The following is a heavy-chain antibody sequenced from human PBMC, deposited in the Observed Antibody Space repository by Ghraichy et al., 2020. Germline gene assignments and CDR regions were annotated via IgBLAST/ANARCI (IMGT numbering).Heavy chain of an antibody. CDR1: GFFFNKYA. V-gene: IGHV3-23*01. CDR2: LSGRTT. CDR3: VRDLQTTNFNFYFYAMNI. J-gene: IGHJ4*02. D-gene: IGHD4/OR15-4a*01. Sequence: GGSLRLSCTPSGFFFNKYAMSWVRLAPGKGLEWVSSLSGRTTYSIDSVKGRFTISRDDSKNTLDLQMDSLRAEDPAVYYCVRDLQTTNFNFYFYAMNIWGQGTLVTVSS.